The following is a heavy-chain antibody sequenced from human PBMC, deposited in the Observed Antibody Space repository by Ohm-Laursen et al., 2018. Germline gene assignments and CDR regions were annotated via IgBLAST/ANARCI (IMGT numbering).Heavy chain of an antibody. Sequence: SETLSLTCTVSGGSISSSNYYWGWIRQPPGKGLEWIGSIYYSGSTYYNPSLKSRVTISVDTPKNQFSLNLSSVTAADTAVYYCARRNIVATIKWFDPWGQGTLVTVSS. V-gene: IGHV4-39*01. CDR1: GGSISSSNYY. D-gene: IGHD5-12*01. J-gene: IGHJ5*02. CDR3: ARRNIVATIKWFDP. CDR2: IYYSGST.